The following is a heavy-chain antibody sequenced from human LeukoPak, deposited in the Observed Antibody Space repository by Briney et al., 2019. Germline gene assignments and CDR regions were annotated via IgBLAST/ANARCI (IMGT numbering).Heavy chain of an antibody. J-gene: IGHJ5*02. CDR1: GYTFTGYY. Sequence: ASVKVSCKASGYTFTGYYIHWVRQAPGQGLEWMGWIDPNSGDTHYTQKFQGRVTMTRDTSISTAYMELSRLRSDDTAVYYCARAGDSGNLAWGQGTLVTVSS. D-gene: IGHD1-26*01. CDR3: ARAGDSGNLA. V-gene: IGHV1-2*02. CDR2: IDPNSGDT.